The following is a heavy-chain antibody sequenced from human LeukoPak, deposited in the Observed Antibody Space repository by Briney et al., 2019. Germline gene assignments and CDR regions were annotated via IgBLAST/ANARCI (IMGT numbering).Heavy chain of an antibody. CDR3: TATYYYDSSGYSKGHYYYMDV. J-gene: IGHJ6*03. V-gene: IGHV3-23*01. CDR2: ISGSGGST. D-gene: IGHD3-22*01. Sequence: GGTLRLSCAASGFTFNSYGMTWVRQAPGKGLEWVSTISGSGGSTYYADSVKGRFTISRDNSKNTLYLQMNSLKTEDTAVYYCTATYYYDSSGYSKGHYYYMDVWGKGTTVTVSS. CDR1: GFTFNSYG.